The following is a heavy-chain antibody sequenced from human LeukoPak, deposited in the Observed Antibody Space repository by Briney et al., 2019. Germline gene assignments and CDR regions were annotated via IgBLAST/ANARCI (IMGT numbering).Heavy chain of an antibody. CDR3: ARSETIWFGELLDY. CDR2: ISSSSSYI. CDR1: GFTFSDYS. J-gene: IGHJ4*02. D-gene: IGHD3-10*01. V-gene: IGHV3-21*01. Sequence: GGSLRLSCAASGFTFSDYSMNWVRQAPGKGLEWVSSISSSSSYIYYADSVKGRFTISRDNAKNSLYLQMNSLRAEDTAVYYCARSETIWFGELLDYWGQGTLVTVSS.